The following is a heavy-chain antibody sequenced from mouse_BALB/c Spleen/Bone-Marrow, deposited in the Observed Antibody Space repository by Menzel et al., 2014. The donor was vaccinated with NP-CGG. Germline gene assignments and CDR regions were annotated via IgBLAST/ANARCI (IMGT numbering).Heavy chain of an antibody. Sequence: VQLQQPRPELVKPGASVKMSCKASGYTFTSYVVHWVKQKPGQGLEWIGYINPYNDGTKYNEKFKGKATLTSDKSSSTAYMELSSLTSEDSAVYYCARGEDGYGTFYWYFDVWGAGTTVTVSS. D-gene: IGHD2-2*01. V-gene: IGHV1-14*01. J-gene: IGHJ1*01. CDR1: GYTFTSYV. CDR3: ARGEDGYGTFYWYFDV. CDR2: INPYNDGT.